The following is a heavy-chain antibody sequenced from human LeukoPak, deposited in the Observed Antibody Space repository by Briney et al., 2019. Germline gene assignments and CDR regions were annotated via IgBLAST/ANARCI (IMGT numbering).Heavy chain of an antibody. CDR3: AKDRRGYSYGYLFDY. J-gene: IGHJ4*02. CDR2: ISNGGGST. CDR1: GFTFSSYA. Sequence: PGGSLRLSCAASGFTFSSYAMSWVRQAPGKGLEWVSAISNGGGSTYYADSVKGRFTISRDNSKNTLYLQMTSLRAEDTAVYHCAKDRRGYSYGYLFDYWGQGTLVTVSS. V-gene: IGHV3-23*01. D-gene: IGHD5-18*01.